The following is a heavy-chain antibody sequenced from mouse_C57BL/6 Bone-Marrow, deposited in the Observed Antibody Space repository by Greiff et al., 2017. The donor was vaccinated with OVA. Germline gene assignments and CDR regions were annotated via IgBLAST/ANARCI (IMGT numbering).Heavy chain of an antibody. CDR2: IYPRSGNT. Sequence: QVQLQQSGAELARPGASVKLSCKASGYTFTSYGISWVKQRTGQGLEWIGEIYPRSGNTYYNEKFKGKATFTADTSSNTAYMQLSSLTTEDSAIYYCARGPYYGSSPLDYWGQGTTLTVSS. CDR3: ARGPYYGSSPLDY. D-gene: IGHD1-1*01. CDR1: GYTFTSYG. V-gene: IGHV1-81*01. J-gene: IGHJ2*01.